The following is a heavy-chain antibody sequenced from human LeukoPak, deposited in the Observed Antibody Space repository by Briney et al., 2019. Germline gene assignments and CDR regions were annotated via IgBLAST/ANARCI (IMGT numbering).Heavy chain of an antibody. CDR2: IVSIFGSA. Sequence: SVTVSCKASGGTFSSYAISWVRQAPGQGLEWMGGIVSIFGSANYAQKFQGRVTITADESTTTAYMELTGLRSEDTAVYYCAKDEGVANRWFDPWGQGTLVTVSS. V-gene: IGHV1-69*01. CDR1: GGTFSSYA. D-gene: IGHD5-12*01. J-gene: IGHJ5*02. CDR3: AKDEGVANRWFDP.